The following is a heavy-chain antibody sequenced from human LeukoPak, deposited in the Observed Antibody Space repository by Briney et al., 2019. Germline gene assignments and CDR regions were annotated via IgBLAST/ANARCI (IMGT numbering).Heavy chain of an antibody. D-gene: IGHD1-26*01. CDR3: ARDPHGGSGSDPHDAFDI. CDR2: IKSDGSST. J-gene: IGHJ3*02. CDR1: GFTFSSYW. V-gene: IGHV3-74*01. Sequence: PGGSLRPSCAASGFTFSSYWMHWVRQAPGKGLVWVSRIKSDGSSTSYADSVKGRFTISRDNAKNTLYLQMNSLRAEDTAVYYCARDPHGGSGSDPHDAFDIWGQGTMVTVSS.